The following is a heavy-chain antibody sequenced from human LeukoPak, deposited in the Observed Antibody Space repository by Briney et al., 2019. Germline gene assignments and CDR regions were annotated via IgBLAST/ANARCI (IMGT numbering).Heavy chain of an antibody. CDR1: GFTFSDYY. J-gene: IGHJ5*02. CDR3: ASYRLVFGEPENWFDP. Sequence: GGSLRLSCAASGFTFSDYYMSWIRQAPGEGLEWVSYISSSGSTIYYADSVKGRFTISRDNAKNSLYLQMNSLRAEDTAVYYCASYRLVFGEPENWFDPGGQGTLVTVSS. D-gene: IGHD3-10*01. V-gene: IGHV3-11*01. CDR2: ISSSGSTI.